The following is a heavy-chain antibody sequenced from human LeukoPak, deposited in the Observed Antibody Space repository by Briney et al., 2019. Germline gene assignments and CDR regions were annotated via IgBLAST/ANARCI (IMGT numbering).Heavy chain of an antibody. CDR2: ISAYNGNK. J-gene: IGHJ4*02. CDR1: GYTFTSYG. V-gene: IGHV1-18*01. Sequence: ASVKVSCKASGYTFTSYGISWVRQAPGQGREWMGWISAYNGNKNYAQKLQGRVTMTTDTSTSTAYMELRSLRSDDTAVYYCARVNGVYDYVWGSYRLGSYYFDYWGQGTLVTVSS. CDR3: ARVNGVYDYVWGSYRLGSYYFDY. D-gene: IGHD3-16*02.